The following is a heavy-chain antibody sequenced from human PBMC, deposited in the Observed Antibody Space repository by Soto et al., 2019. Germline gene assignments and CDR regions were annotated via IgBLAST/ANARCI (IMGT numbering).Heavy chain of an antibody. CDR3: TRDPVDLFSNMDV. D-gene: IGHD3-9*01. CDR1: GXXXXXYX. V-gene: IGHV1-69*09. CDR2: IIPLLKKV. J-gene: IGHJ6*01. Sequence: QEELVQSGAEVKKPXSSXXXXXKAXGXXXXXYXXXXVRXAXXXXXMLIGKIIPLLKKVNYAQKFQGRVTTTGDRSTTPVYMALSRLRSDDTAVYYCTRDPVDLFSNMDVRGHGTTVTVSP.